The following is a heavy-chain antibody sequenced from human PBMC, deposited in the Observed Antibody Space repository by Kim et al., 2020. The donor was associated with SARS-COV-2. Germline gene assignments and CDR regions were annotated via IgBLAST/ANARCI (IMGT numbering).Heavy chain of an antibody. Sequence: SETLSLTCTVSGGSISSGVYYWSWIRQHPGKGLEWIGYIYYSGSTYYNPSLKSRVTISVDTSKNQFSLKLSSVTAADTAVYYCARAIDYGDYLFDYWGQGTLVTVSS. D-gene: IGHD4-17*01. CDR3: ARAIDYGDYLFDY. CDR2: IYYSGST. CDR1: GGSISSGVYY. V-gene: IGHV4-31*03. J-gene: IGHJ4*02.